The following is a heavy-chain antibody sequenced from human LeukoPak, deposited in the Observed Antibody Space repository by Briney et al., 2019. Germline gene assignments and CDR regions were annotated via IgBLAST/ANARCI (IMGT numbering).Heavy chain of an antibody. V-gene: IGHV3-74*01. J-gene: IGHJ4*02. CDR3: ARDLAYSRLDY. CDR1: GFTFSSYW. D-gene: IGHD5-18*01. Sequence: GGSLRLSCAASGFTFSSYWMHWVRQAPGKGLVWVSRISPDGSTTGHADSVKGRFTTSRDNAKNSLYLQMNSLRVEDTAFYYCARDLAYSRLDYWGQGMLVTVSS. CDR2: ISPDGSTT.